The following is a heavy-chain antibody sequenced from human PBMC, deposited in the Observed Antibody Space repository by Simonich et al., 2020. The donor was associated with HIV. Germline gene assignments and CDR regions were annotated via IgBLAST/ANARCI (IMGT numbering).Heavy chain of an antibody. D-gene: IGHD2-15*01. J-gene: IGHJ6*03. CDR3: VRGPVVVLVATPQSYYYMDV. CDR1: GGSFSGYH. CDR2: INHIGST. V-gene: IGHV4-34*01. Sequence: QVQLQQWGAGLLKPSETLSLTCAVYGGSFSGYHWSWIRQPPGKGLEWIGDINHIGSTNYTPSLKGRVTISVDTSKSQFSLKRSSVTAADTAVYYCVRGPVVVLVATPQSYYYMDVWGKGTTVTVSS.